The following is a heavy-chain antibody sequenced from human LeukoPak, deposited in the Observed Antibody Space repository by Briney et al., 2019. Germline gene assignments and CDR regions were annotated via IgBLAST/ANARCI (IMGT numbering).Heavy chain of an antibody. CDR1: GYSISSGYY. J-gene: IGHJ6*03. Sequence: SETLSLTCTVSGYSISSGYYWGWIRQPPGKGLEWIGSIYHSGSTYYNPSLKSRVTMSVDTSKSQFSLKLSSVTAADTAVYYCARGDSSGYSRYYYMDVWGKGTTVTISS. CDR3: ARGDSSGYSRYYYMDV. V-gene: IGHV4-38-2*02. CDR2: IYHSGST. D-gene: IGHD3-22*01.